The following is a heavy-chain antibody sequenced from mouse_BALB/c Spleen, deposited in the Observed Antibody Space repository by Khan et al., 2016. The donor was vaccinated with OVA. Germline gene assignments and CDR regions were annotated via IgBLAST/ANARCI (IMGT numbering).Heavy chain of an antibody. D-gene: IGHD1-1*01. CDR2: IGPGSGNT. CDR3: ARSKYYGSSLYAMDY. J-gene: IGHJ4*01. V-gene: IGHV1S41*01. Sequence: DLVKPGASVKLSCKASGYTFTSYWINWIKQRPGQGLEWVGHIGPGSGNTYYNEIFKGKATLTVDTSSSTAYIQLSSLSSADSAVYFCARSKYYGSSLYAMDYWGQGTSVTVSS. CDR1: GYTFTSYW.